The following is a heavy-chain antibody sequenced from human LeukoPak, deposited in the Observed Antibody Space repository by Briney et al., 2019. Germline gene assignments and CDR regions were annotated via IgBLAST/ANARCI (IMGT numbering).Heavy chain of an antibody. J-gene: IGHJ4*02. Sequence: SETPSLTCTVSGGSISSYYWSWIRQPPGKGLEWIGYIYYSGSTNYNPSLKSRVTISVDTSKNQFSLKLSSVTAADTAVYYCASGVVVAATPYFDYWGQGTLVTVSS. D-gene: IGHD2-15*01. CDR3: ASGVVVAATPYFDY. CDR1: GGSISSYY. CDR2: IYYSGST. V-gene: IGHV4-59*01.